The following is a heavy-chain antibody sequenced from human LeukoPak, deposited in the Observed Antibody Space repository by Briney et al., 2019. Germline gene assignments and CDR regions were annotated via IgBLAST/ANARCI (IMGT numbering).Heavy chain of an antibody. D-gene: IGHD2-8*02. CDR2: IKQDGSEQ. Sequence: GGSLRLSCAASGFTFNIHGMNWVRRAPGKGLEWVADIKQDGSEQYYVDSVRGRFTISRDNGKNSLYLQMNSLRVEDTAVYFCARDSTGWQADSFDIWGQGTMVTVSS. J-gene: IGHJ3*02. CDR3: ARDSTGWQADSFDI. CDR1: GFTFNIHG. V-gene: IGHV3-7*01.